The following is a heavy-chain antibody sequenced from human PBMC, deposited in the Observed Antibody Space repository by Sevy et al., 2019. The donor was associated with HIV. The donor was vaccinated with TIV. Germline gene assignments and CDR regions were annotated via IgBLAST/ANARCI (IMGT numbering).Heavy chain of an antibody. V-gene: IGHV3-30*18. CDR1: GFIFNNYD. J-gene: IGHJ4*02. CDR3: AKDMVDCSGGTCYSGAVSPFES. Sequence: GGSLRLSCAASGFIFNNYDMYWIRQAPGKGLEWVATVSYDGADKDYADIVKGRFTISRDGSRGMLYLQMSSLRPEDTGVYFCAKDMVDCSGGTCYSGAVSPFESWGQGTLVTVSS. D-gene: IGHD2-15*01. CDR2: VSYDGADK.